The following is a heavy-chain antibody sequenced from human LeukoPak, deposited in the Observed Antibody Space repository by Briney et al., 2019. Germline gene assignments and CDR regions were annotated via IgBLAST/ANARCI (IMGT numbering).Heavy chain of an antibody. CDR3: ASGKFFGGDQYYFDN. Sequence: GASVKVSCKASGGTFSSYAISWVRQAPGQGLEWMGRIIPILGIANYAQKFQGRVTITADKSTSTAYMELSSLRSEDTAVYYCASGKFFGGDQYYFDNWGQGTLVTVSS. CDR1: GGTFSSYA. CDR2: IIPILGIA. V-gene: IGHV1-69*04. D-gene: IGHD3-16*01. J-gene: IGHJ4*02.